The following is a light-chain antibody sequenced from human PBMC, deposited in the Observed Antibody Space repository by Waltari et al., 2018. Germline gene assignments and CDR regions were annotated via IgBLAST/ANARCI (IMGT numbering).Light chain of an antibody. J-gene: IGLJ3*02. CDR3: QSYDTSLSVV. CDR2: GST. Sequence: QSVLTQPPSVSGDPGQRVTISCTGSGSKIGAGYDVHWYQQLPRAAPKLLIYGSTSRPLGVPARFFGSTSGTSASLAITGLQAEDEADYYCQSYDTSLSVVFGGGTKLTVL. V-gene: IGLV1-40*01. CDR1: GSKIGAGYD.